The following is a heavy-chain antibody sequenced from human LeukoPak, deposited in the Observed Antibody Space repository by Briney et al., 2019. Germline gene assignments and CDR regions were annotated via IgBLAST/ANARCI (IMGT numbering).Heavy chain of an antibody. D-gene: IGHD1-26*01. V-gene: IGHV4-39*01. J-gene: IGHJ4*02. CDR1: GGSIGNSPYY. Sequence: SETLSLTCNVSGGSIGNSPYYWGWIRQPPGKGLEWIGSMHYSGTTYHNPSLRSRVTISVDTSKNQFSLRLISVTAADTAVYYCARNDRGRPADYWGQGTLVTVSS. CDR3: ARNDRGRPADY. CDR2: MHYSGTT.